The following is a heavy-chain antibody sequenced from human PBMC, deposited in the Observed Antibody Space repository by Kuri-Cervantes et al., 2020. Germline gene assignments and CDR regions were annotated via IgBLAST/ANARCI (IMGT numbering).Heavy chain of an antibody. V-gene: IGHV3-53*01. J-gene: IGHJ4*01. CDR2: IFGGGRT. Sequence: GESLKISCAASEFTVNSSYMSWVRQAPGKGLEWVSVIFGGGRTHYADSVKGRFTISRDHSKHTLHLQMNSLRVEDTAVYYCAKLGLCYWGHGTLVTV. D-gene: IGHD6-13*01. CDR1: EFTVNSSY. CDR3: AKLGLCY.